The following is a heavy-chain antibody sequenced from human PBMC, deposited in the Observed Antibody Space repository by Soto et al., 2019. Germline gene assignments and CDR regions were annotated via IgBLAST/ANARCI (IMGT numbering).Heavy chain of an antibody. D-gene: IGHD3-22*01. CDR3: ARGYYYDSSGYYSDY. Sequence: SETLSLTCTVSGGSVSSGSYYWSWIRQPPGKGLEWIGYIYYSGSTNYNPSLKSRVTISVDTSKNQFSLKLSSVTAADTAVYYCARGYYYDSSGYYSDYWGQGTLVTVSS. V-gene: IGHV4-61*01. J-gene: IGHJ4*02. CDR2: IYYSGST. CDR1: GGSVSSGSYY.